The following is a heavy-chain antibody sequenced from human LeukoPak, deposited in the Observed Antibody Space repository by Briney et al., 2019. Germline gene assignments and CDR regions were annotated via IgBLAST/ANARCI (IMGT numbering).Heavy chain of an antibody. J-gene: IGHJ6*02. V-gene: IGHV1-18*01. Sequence: ASVKVSCKASGYTFTSYGISWVRQAPGQGLEWMGWISAYNGNTNYAQKLQGRVTMTTDTSTSTAYMELRSLRSDDTAVYYCASFPNAAAGPDYYYYGMDVWGQGTPVTVSS. D-gene: IGHD6-13*01. CDR2: ISAYNGNT. CDR1: GYTFTSYG. CDR3: ASFPNAAAGPDYYYYGMDV.